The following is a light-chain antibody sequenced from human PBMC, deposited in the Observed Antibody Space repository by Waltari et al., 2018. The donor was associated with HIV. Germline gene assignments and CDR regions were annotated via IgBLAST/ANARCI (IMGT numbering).Light chain of an antibody. CDR3: ASWDDSRNAFV. J-gene: IGLJ1*01. Sequence: QSVLTQPPSASATPGQRITISCSGGNSNIESNYVYWYQQLPGTAPKVFNYRNSHRPTGVPDRFSGPKSGISASPIISGLRSGDEADYYFASWDDSRNAFVFGTGTKVTVL. CDR1: NSNIESNY. CDR2: RNS. V-gene: IGLV1-47*01.